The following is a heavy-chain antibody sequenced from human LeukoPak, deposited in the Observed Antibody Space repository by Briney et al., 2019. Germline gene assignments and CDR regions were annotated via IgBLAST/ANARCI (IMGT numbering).Heavy chain of an antibody. CDR1: GVTFSNYW. D-gene: IGHD6-6*01. CDR3: ARGARYYYSGMDV. CDR2: IKQDGSEK. Sequence: GGSLRLSCAAAGVTFSNYWMNWVRQAPGKGLEWVANIKQDGSEKYYVDSVQGRFTISRDNAKNSLYLQMNSLRAEDTAVYYCARGARYYYSGMDVWGQGTTVTVSS. J-gene: IGHJ6*02. V-gene: IGHV3-7*01.